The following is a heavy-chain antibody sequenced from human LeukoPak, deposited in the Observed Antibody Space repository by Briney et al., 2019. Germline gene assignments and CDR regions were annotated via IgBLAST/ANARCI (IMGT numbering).Heavy chain of an antibody. D-gene: IGHD6-13*01. CDR1: GFTFSSHA. J-gene: IGHJ4*02. CDR2: ITSGSGSNV. Sequence: GGSLRLSCAASGFTFSSHAMSWVRQAPGKGLEWVSAITSGSGSNVYYTDSLKGRFTISRDNSKNTLYLQMNSLRAEDTAVYFCARHGSWSFDYWGQGTLVTVSA. CDR3: ARHGSWSFDY. V-gene: IGHV3-23*01.